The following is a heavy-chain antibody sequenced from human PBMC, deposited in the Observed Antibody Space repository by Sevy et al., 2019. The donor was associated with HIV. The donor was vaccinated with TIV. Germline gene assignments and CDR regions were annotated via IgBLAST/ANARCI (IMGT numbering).Heavy chain of an antibody. CDR2: ISYDGSNK. CDR3: AKVGRGGMVRVYYYGMDV. J-gene: IGHJ6*02. V-gene: IGHV3-30*18. D-gene: IGHD3-10*01. Sequence: GGSLRLSCAASGFTFSSYGMHWVRQAPGKGLEWVAVISYDGSNKYYADSVKGRFTISRDNSKNTLYLQMNSLRAEDTFVYYCAKVGRGGMVRVYYYGMDVWGQGTTVTVSS. CDR1: GFTFSSYG.